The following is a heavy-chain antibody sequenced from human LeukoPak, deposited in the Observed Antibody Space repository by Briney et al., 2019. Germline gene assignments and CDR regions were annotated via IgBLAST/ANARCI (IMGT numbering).Heavy chain of an antibody. CDR3: ARGSGTAYYFDY. Sequence: PSETLSLTCTVSGGSISSYYWSWIRQPPGKGLEWIGYIYYSGSTNYNPSLKSRVTISVDTSKNQFSLKLSSVTAADTAVYYCARGSGTAYYFDYWGQGTLVTVSS. V-gene: IGHV4-59*12. CDR2: IYYSGST. J-gene: IGHJ4*02. D-gene: IGHD6-13*01. CDR1: GGSISSYY.